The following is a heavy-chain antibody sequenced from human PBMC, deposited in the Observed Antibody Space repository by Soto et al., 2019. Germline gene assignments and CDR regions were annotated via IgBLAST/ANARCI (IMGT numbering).Heavy chain of an antibody. D-gene: IGHD3-10*01. Sequence: GESLKISCNGSGYSFTIYWSSWVRQMPGKGLEWMGRIDPSDSYTNYSPSFQGHVTISADKSISTAYLQWSSLKASDTAMYYCARGSLWFGELLSFNYYYGMDVWGQGTTVTVSS. V-gene: IGHV5-10-1*01. CDR1: GYSFTIYW. CDR3: ARGSLWFGELLSFNYYYGMDV. CDR2: IDPSDSYT. J-gene: IGHJ6*02.